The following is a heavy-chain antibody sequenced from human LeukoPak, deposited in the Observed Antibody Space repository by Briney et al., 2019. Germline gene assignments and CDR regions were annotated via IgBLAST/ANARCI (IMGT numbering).Heavy chain of an antibody. Sequence: ASVKVSCKASGYTFTSYHIHWVRQAPGQGLEWMGIINTSGGSTSYAQKFQGRVTMTRDTSTSTVYMELSSLRSEDTAVYYCARDWDTGRHYFDYWGQGSLVTASS. CDR3: ARDWDTGRHYFDY. D-gene: IGHD5-18*01. V-gene: IGHV1-46*01. CDR2: INTSGGST. J-gene: IGHJ4*02. CDR1: GYTFTSYH.